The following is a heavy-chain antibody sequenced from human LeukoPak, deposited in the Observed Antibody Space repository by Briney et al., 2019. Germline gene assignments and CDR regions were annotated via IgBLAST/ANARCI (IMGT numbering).Heavy chain of an antibody. CDR2: ISSSSTTK. V-gene: IGHV3-48*04. J-gene: IGHJ4*02. CDR1: GFTFSSYA. Sequence: GGSLRLSCAASGFTFSSYAMSWVRQAPGKGLKWLSYISSSSTTKYHADSVKGRFTISRDNAKNSLYLQMNSLRAEDTGVYYCAREGIAAAGYFDYWGQGTLVTVSS. D-gene: IGHD6-13*01. CDR3: AREGIAAAGYFDY.